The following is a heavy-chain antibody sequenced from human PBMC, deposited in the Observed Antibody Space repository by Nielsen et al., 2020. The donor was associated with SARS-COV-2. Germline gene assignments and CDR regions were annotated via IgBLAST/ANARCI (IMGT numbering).Heavy chain of an antibody. J-gene: IGHJ6*02. CDR1: GFTIGSSF. V-gene: IGHV3-66*01. Sequence: GGSLRLSCGASGFTIGSSFMSWVRQAAGKGLDWVSVIYTDGSTSYADSVKGRFTVSRDNSKNTLYLQMNSLRAEDTAMYYCARDNWGRMDVWGQGTTVTVSS. D-gene: IGHD7-27*01. CDR3: ARDNWGRMDV. CDR2: IYTDGST.